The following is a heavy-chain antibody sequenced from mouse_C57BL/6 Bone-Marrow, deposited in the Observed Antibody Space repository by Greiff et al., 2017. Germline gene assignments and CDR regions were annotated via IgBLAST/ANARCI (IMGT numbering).Heavy chain of an antibody. CDR2: ISDGGSYT. Sequence: EVNVVESGGGLVKPGGSLKLSCAASGFTFSSYAMSWVRQTPEKRLEWVATISDGGSYTYYPDNVKGRFTISRDNAKNNLYLQMSHLKSEDTAMYYCARGWDKDDYWGQGTTLTVSS. J-gene: IGHJ2*01. D-gene: IGHD4-1*01. CDR3: ARGWDKDDY. V-gene: IGHV5-4*03. CDR1: GFTFSSYA.